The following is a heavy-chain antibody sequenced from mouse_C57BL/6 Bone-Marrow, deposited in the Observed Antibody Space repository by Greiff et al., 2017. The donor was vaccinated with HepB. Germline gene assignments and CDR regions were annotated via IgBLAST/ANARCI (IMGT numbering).Heavy chain of an antibody. CDR2: IRNKANGYTT. CDR1: GFTFTDYY. CDR3: ARYGGLRRVSFYAMDY. Sequence: EVQLVESGGGLVQPGGSLSLSCAASGFTFTDYYMSWVRQPPGKALEWLGFIRNKANGYTTEYSASVQGRFTISRDNSQSILYLQMNALRAEDSATYYCARYGGLRRVSFYAMDYWGQGTSVTVSS. V-gene: IGHV7-3*01. J-gene: IGHJ4*01. D-gene: IGHD2-4*01.